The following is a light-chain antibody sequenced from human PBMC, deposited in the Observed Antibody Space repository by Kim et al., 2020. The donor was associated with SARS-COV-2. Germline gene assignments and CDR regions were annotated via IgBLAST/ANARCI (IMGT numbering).Light chain of an antibody. J-gene: IGKJ4*01. V-gene: IGKV3-11*01. Sequence: PGDMATISCRASQNMATYLAWYQGKPGQAPGLVVYDASNRATGGPDRFSGSGSGTDFTLTISSLEPEDFSIYYCQQRNSWPPAVTFGGGTKVDIK. CDR2: DAS. CDR3: QQRNSWPPAVT. CDR1: QNMATY.